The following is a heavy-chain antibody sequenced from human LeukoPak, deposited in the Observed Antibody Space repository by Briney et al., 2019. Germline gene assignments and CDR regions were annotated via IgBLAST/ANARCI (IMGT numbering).Heavy chain of an antibody. CDR1: GYTFTSYG. D-gene: IGHD2-2*01. CDR2: ISAYNGNT. V-gene: IGHV1-18*01. J-gene: IGHJ5*02. Sequence: ASVKVSCKASGYTFTSYGISWVRQAPGQGLEWMGWISAYNGNTNYAQKLQGRVTMTTDTSTSTAYMELRSLRSDDTAVYYCARNPHEGYCSSTSCYGLNNWFDPWGQGTLVTVSS. CDR3: ARNPHEGYCSSTSCYGLNNWFDP.